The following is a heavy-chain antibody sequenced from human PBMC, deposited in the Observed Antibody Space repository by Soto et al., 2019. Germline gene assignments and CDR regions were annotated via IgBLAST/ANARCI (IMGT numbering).Heavy chain of an antibody. D-gene: IGHD3-9*01. CDR2: FRESGGTT. CDR3: ARDKGYYDILTGPAY. Sequence: PGGSLRLSCAASGFGFTFSTSAMSWVRQAPGKGLEWVSTFRESGGTTHYANSVKGRFTISRDTSKNMLYLQMNSLRAEDTAIYYCARDKGYYDILTGPAYWGQGTLVTVSS. J-gene: IGHJ4*02. V-gene: IGHV3-23*01. CDR1: GFGFTFSTSA.